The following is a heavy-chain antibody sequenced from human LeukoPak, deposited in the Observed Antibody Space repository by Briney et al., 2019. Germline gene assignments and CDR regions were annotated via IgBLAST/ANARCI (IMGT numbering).Heavy chain of an antibody. CDR3: ARRRGDGYNSPFDY. Sequence: GVSLNISCKGSGYSFPDYWIDWVRQMPGQGLEWMGIIYPADSDTRYSPSFQGQVTISADKSINTAYLQWSTLKASDTATYYCARRRGDGYNSPFDYWGQGTLVTVPS. CDR1: GYSFPDYW. J-gene: IGHJ4*02. V-gene: IGHV5-51*01. CDR2: IYPADSDT. D-gene: IGHD5-24*01.